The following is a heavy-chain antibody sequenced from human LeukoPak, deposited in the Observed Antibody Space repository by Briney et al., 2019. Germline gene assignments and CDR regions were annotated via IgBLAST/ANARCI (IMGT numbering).Heavy chain of an antibody. J-gene: IGHJ6*03. CDR2: IYYSGST. D-gene: IGHD3-9*01. CDR1: GPSITIGSYY. Sequence: ASQTHSLTCTVSGPSITIGSYYSGRIRQPPGKGLERIVSIYYSGSTYYHPSLKSRFTISVDTSQNKCSLTLSSVTAPDTASYYCARELDPKNYDILTGAYYYYYYMDVWGKGTTVTVSS. V-gene: IGHV4-39*07. CDR3: ARELDPKNYDILTGAYYYYYYMDV.